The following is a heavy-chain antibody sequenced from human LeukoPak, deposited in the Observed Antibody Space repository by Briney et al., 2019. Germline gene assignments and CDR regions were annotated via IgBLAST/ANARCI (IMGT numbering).Heavy chain of an antibody. J-gene: IGHJ4*02. CDR3: AKDGGYYGPSGYLYSFDY. CDR1: GFTFSNYA. D-gene: IGHD3-22*01. Sequence: GGSLRLSCAASGFTFSNYAMHWVRQAPGKGLEWVTFIRYDGSNQYYAESVKGRFTTSRDNSKNTLYLQMNSLRAEDTAIYYCAKDGGYYGPSGYLYSFDYWGQGTLVTVSS. CDR2: IRYDGSNQ. V-gene: IGHV3-30*02.